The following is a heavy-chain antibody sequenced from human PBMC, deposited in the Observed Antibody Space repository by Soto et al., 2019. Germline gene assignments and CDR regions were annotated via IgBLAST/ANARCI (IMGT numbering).Heavy chain of an antibody. CDR2: ISYDGSNK. Sequence: GGSLRLSCAASGFTFSSYAMHWVRQAPGKGLEWVAVISYDGSNKYYADSVKGRFTISRDNSKNTLYLQMNSLRAEDTAVYYCAREGPSYYDFWSGYYYWFDPWGQGTLVTVSS. CDR3: AREGPSYYDFWSGYYYWFDP. CDR1: GFTFSSYA. J-gene: IGHJ5*02. V-gene: IGHV3-30*04. D-gene: IGHD3-3*01.